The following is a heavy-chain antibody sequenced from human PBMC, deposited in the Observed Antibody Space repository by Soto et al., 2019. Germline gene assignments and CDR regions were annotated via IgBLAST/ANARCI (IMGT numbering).Heavy chain of an antibody. CDR3: ARGPFLEAGIDH. CDR2: VNPNSGDT. CDR1: GYSFTSYD. Sequence: QVQLVQSGAEVKKPGASVKVSCKASGYSFTSYDFHWVRQATGQGLEWMGWVNPNSGDTEYAPKFQGRVTMTRDPSIRTAYMELSSLTSEDTAVYYCARGPFLEAGIDHWGQGTLVTVSS. D-gene: IGHD3-3*02. V-gene: IGHV1-8*01. J-gene: IGHJ4*02.